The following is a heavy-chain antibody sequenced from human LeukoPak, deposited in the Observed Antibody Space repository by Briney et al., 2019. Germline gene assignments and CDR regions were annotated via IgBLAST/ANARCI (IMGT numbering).Heavy chain of an antibody. V-gene: IGHV3-30-3*01. D-gene: IGHD3-22*01. J-gene: IGHJ4*02. CDR3: ARTYDSSAPFDY. CDR1: GFTFSSYA. CDR2: ISYDGSNK. Sequence: GGSLRLSCAASGFTFSSYAMHWVRQAPGKGLEWVAVISYDGSNKYYADSVKGRFTISRDNSKNTLYLQMNSLRAEDTAVYYCARTYDSSAPFDYWGQGTLVTVS.